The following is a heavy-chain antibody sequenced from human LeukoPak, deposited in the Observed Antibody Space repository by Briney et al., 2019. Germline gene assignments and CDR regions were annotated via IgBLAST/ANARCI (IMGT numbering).Heavy chain of an antibody. CDR3: ARERDKLGYCSSTSCYVIDY. V-gene: IGHV3-21*01. D-gene: IGHD2-2*01. CDR2: ISSSSSYI. CDR1: GFTFSSYS. Sequence: PGGSLRLSCAASGFTFSSYSMNWVRQAPGKGLEWVSSISSSSSYIYYADSVNGRFTISRDNAKNSLYLQMNSLRAEDTAVDYCARERDKLGYCSSTSCYVIDYWGQGTLVTVSS. J-gene: IGHJ4*02.